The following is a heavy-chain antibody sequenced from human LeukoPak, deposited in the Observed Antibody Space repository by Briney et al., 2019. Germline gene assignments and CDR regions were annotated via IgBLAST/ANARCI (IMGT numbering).Heavy chain of an antibody. J-gene: IGHJ6*02. CDR3: ARFQQHYYYYGMDV. V-gene: IGHV4-39*01. CDR2: IYYSGST. D-gene: IGHD6-13*01. Sequence: SETLSLTCTVSGGSISSSSYYWGWIRQPPGKGLEWIGSIYYSGSTYYNPSLKSRVTISVDTSKNQFSLKLSSVTAADTAVYYCARFQQHYYYYGMDVWGQGTAVTVSS. CDR1: GGSISSSSYY.